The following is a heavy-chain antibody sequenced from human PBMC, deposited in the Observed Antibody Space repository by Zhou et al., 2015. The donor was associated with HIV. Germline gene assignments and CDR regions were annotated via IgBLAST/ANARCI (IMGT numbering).Heavy chain of an antibody. Sequence: HVRLVQSGAEVKKPGSSVKVSCKASGGTFSAYGISWVRQAPGQGLEWMGGIIPMSGTVNNAQKFQGRVTITADESTNTAYMDLTSLRSEDTAVYYCASVGLRLGELSFDYWGQGTLVTVSS. V-gene: IGHV1-69*12. CDR3: ASVGLRLGELSFDY. CDR1: GGTFSAYG. J-gene: IGHJ4*02. CDR2: IIPMSGTV. D-gene: IGHD3-16*02.